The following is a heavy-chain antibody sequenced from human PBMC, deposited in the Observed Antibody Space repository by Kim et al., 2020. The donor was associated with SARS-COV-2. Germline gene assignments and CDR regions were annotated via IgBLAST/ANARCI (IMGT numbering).Heavy chain of an antibody. CDR3: ARGLGNGSGSYRDPDDAFDI. CDR1: GGSVSSGSYY. D-gene: IGHD3-10*01. J-gene: IGHJ3*02. Sequence: SETLSLTCTVSGGSVSSGSYYWSWIRQPPGKGLEWIGYIYYSGSTNYNPSLKRRVTISVDTSKNQFSLKLSAVTAADTAVYYCARGLGNGSGSYRDPDDAFDIWGQGTMVTVSS. V-gene: IGHV4-61*01. CDR2: IYYSGST.